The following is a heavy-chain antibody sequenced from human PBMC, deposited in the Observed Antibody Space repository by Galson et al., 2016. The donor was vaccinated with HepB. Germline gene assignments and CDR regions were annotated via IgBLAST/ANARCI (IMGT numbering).Heavy chain of an antibody. D-gene: IGHD2/OR15-2a*01. CDR2: DSMDGRRK. CDR3: ARRHEYCPPVGCSVDY. V-gene: IGHV3-30*03. J-gene: IGHJ4*02. Sequence: LRLSCAASGFTFSNYGMHWVRQAPGKGLEWVAADSMDGRRKFYADSVKGRFTISRDNSNSMLFLQMSSLRADDTAVYYCARRHEYCPPVGCSVDYWGQGTLVSVSS. CDR1: GFTFSNYG.